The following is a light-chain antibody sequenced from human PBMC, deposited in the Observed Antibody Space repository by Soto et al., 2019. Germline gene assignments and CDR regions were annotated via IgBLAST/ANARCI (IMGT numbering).Light chain of an antibody. V-gene: IGKV3-15*01. CDR1: QSVSNN. CDR2: GAS. J-gene: IGKJ1*01. CDR3: QQYNNWLT. Sequence: EIVMTQSPATLSVSPGERATLSCRASQSVSNNLAWYQKKPGQAPRLLIYGASTRATGIPARFSGSGSGTEFPLTISSLQAEDFACYYCQQYNNWLTFGQGTRVDIK.